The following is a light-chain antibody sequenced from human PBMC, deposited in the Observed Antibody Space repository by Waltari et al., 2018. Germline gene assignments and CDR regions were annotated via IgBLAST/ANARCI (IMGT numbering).Light chain of an antibody. CDR2: AVN. Sequence: QSALTQHASVSGSPGQSITISCTGTSSDVGVHNYVSWYQQYPGKAPKLWIYAVNKRPSGVSRPFSCSRSGNTASLTSSGLQPEDEADYYCCSHTFDSTWVFGGGTKLTVL. J-gene: IGLJ3*02. CDR1: SSDVGVHNY. V-gene: IGLV2-14*03. CDR3: CSHTFDSTWV.